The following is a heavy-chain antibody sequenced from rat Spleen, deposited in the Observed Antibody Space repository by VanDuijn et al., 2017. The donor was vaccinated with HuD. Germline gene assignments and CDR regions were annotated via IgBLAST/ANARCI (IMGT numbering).Heavy chain of an antibody. CDR1: GFTFSNYG. D-gene: IGHD1-9*01. CDR2: ISPSGGST. CDR3: ARRHYGYTDYFDF. J-gene: IGHJ2*01. Sequence: EVQLVESGGGLVQPGRSLKLSCAASGFTFSNYGMHWIRQAPTKGLEWVASISPSGGSTYYRDSMKGRFTISRDNAKSTLYLQMDSLRSEDTATYYCARRHYGYTDYFDFWGQGVMVTVSP. V-gene: IGHV5-19*01.